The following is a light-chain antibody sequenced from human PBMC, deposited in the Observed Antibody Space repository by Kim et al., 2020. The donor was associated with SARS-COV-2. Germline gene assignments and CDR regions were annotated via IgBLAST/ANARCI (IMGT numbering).Light chain of an antibody. CDR3: SSYAGSNRVV. V-gene: IGLV2-8*01. CDR2: EVS. CDR1: SSDVGGYNY. J-gene: IGLJ2*01. Sequence: SALTQPPSASGSPGQSVTISCTGTSSDVGGYNYVSWYQQHPGKPPKLMIYEVSKRPSGVPDRFSGSKSGNTASLTVSGLQAEDEADYYCSSYAGSNRVVFGGGTQLTVL.